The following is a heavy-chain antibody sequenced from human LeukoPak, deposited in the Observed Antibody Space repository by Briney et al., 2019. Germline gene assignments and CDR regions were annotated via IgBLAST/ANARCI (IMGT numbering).Heavy chain of an antibody. V-gene: IGHV3-33*01. Sequence: SGGSLRLSCAASGFTFSSYGMHWVRQAPGKGLEWVAVIWYDGSNKYYADSVKGRFTISRDNSKNTLYLQMNSLRAEDTAVYYCARGVLYSSSWYDWFDPWGQGTLVTVSS. CDR1: GFTFSSYG. CDR3: ARGVLYSSSWYDWFDP. CDR2: IWYDGSNK. J-gene: IGHJ5*02. D-gene: IGHD6-13*01.